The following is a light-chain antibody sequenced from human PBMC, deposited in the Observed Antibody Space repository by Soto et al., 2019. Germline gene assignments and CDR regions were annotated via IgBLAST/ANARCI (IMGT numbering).Light chain of an antibody. CDR1: SSDVGSYTY. Sequence: QSALTQPASVSGSPRQSITISCTGASSDVGSYTYVSWYQQHPGKAPKLMIYEVNNRPSGVSNRFSGSKSGNTASLTISGLQAEDEADYYCSSYPSSSTLYVFGTGTKVTVL. CDR2: EVN. J-gene: IGLJ1*01. V-gene: IGLV2-14*01. CDR3: SSYPSSSTLYV.